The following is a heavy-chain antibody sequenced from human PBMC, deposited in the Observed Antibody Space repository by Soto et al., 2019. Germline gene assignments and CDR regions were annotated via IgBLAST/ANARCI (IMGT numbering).Heavy chain of an antibody. CDR1: GFTFSSYA. J-gene: IGHJ2*01. Sequence: TGGSLRLSCAASGFTFSSYAMSWVRQAPGKGLERVSAISGSGGSTYYADSVKGRFTISRDNSKNTLYLQMNSLRAEDTAVYYCAKDWVYGSPIWYFDLWGRGTLVTVSS. CDR2: ISGSGGST. CDR3: AKDWVYGSPIWYFDL. V-gene: IGHV3-23*01. D-gene: IGHD6-13*01.